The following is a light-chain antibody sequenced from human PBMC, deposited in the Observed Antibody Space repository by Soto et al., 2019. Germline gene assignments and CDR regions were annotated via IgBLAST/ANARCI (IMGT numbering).Light chain of an antibody. CDR2: GAS. Sequence: EFVLTQSPGTLSLSPGERATLSCRASQSISSSFLAWYQQKPGQAPRLLIYGASSRGTGIPARFSGSGSGTDFTLTMSSLEPEDFAVYYCQQRSNWQYTFGQGTKLEIK. CDR3: QQRSNWQYT. V-gene: IGKV3D-20*02. CDR1: QSISSSF. J-gene: IGKJ2*01.